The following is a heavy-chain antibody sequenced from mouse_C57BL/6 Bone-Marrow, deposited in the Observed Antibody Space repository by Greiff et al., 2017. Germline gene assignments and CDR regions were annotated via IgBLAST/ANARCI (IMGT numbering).Heavy chain of an antibody. D-gene: IGHD1-1*01. CDR3: TRGVDYGSSYEVAY. CDR2: IYPGNSDT. Sequence: EVQLQQSGTVLARPGASVKMSCKTSGYTFTSYWMHLVKQRPGQGLEWIGAIYPGNSDTSYNQKFKGKAKLTAVTSASTAYMALSSLTNEDPAVYYCTRGVDYGSSYEVAYWGQGTLVTVSA. CDR1: GYTFTSYW. J-gene: IGHJ3*01. V-gene: IGHV1-5*01.